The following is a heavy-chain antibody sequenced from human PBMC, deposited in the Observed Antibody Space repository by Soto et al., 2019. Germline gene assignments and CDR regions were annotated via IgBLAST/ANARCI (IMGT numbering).Heavy chain of an antibody. V-gene: IGHV3-74*01. CDR3: ATQATYYYYYMDV. Sequence: GGSLRLSCAASGFTFSIYWMHWFRQAPGKGLVWVSRINSDGSSTSYADSVKGRFTISRDNAKNTLYLQMNSLRAEDTAVYYCATQATYYYYYMDVWGKGTTVTVSS. CDR2: INSDGSST. CDR1: GFTFSIYW. J-gene: IGHJ6*03.